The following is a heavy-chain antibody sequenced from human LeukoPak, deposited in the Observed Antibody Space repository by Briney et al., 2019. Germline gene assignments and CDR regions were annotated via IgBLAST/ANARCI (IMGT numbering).Heavy chain of an antibody. D-gene: IGHD1-26*01. J-gene: IGHJ2*01. V-gene: IGHV3-66*02. CDR3: ARLRSGNPRLRYFDL. Sequence: AGGSLRLSCAGSGLTVSADSMSWVRQAPGKGLEWVSIIQGGGGKYYAESVQGRFSVSRDNSKNILFLQMNSLRTKDTAVYYCARLRSGNPRLRYFDLWAVAPWSLSPQ. CDR2: IQGGGGK. CDR1: GLTVSADS.